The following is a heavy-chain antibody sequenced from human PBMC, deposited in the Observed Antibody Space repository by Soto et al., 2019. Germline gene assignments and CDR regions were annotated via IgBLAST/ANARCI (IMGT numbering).Heavy chain of an antibody. Sequence: QVQLQASGPGLVKPSQTLSLTCTVSGGSISSGDYYWSWIRQPPGKGLEWIGYIYYSGSTYYNPSIKSRVTISVDTSKNQFSLKLSSVTAADTAVYYCARDTDCSSTSCQYYYGMDVWGQGTTVTVSS. CDR1: GGSISSGDYY. V-gene: IGHV4-30-4*01. D-gene: IGHD2-2*01. CDR2: IYYSGST. CDR3: ARDTDCSSTSCQYYYGMDV. J-gene: IGHJ6*02.